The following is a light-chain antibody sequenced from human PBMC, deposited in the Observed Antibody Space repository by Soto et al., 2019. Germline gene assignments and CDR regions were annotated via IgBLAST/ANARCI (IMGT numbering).Light chain of an antibody. CDR1: SSDVGRYDY. J-gene: IGLJ1*01. Sequence: QSVLTQPASVSGSPGQSITISCTGTSSDVGRYDYVSWYQHHPGKAPKLIIYVVSERPSGVSNRFSGSKSGNTASLTISGLQAEDEADYYCSSFTDSRVYVFGSGTKVTGL. CDR3: SSFTDSRVYV. V-gene: IGLV2-14*01. CDR2: VVS.